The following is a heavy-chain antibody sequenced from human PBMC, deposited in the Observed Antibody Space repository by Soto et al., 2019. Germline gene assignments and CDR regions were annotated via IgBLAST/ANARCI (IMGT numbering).Heavy chain of an antibody. CDR2: MNPNNGEA. CDR3: AKGYYCISTSCHRLRY. Sequence: QVHLVQSGAEVRKPGASVKVSCKASGYTFSSYDINWVRQATGQGLEWVGWMNPNNGEAGYAQKFQGRVTMTRDTSIRTAYLELTSLRSDDTAVYYCAKGYYCISTSCHRLRYWGQGTLVTVS. V-gene: IGHV1-8*01. J-gene: IGHJ4*02. D-gene: IGHD3-3*01. CDR1: GYTFSSYD.